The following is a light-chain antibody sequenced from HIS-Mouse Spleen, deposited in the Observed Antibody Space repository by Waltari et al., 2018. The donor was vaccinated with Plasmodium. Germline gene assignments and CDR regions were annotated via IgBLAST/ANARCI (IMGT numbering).Light chain of an antibody. CDR3: SSYAGSNNLV. J-gene: IGLJ3*02. CDR1: SSDVGGYNY. V-gene: IGLV2-8*01. CDR2: EVS. Sequence: QSALTQPPSASGSPGQSVTISCTGTSSDVGGYNYVSWYQQHPGKAPNLWIYEVSKRPSGVPDRFSGSKSGNTASLTVSGLQAEDEADYYCSSYAGSNNLVFGGGTKLTVL.